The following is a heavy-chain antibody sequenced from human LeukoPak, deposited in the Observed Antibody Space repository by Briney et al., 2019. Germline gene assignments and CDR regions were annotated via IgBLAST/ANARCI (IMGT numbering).Heavy chain of an antibody. J-gene: IGHJ5*02. CDR2: ISAYNGNT. CDR3: ARVIRNNWFDP. Sequence: ASVTVSCTASGYTFTSYGISWVRQAPGQGLEWMGWISAYNGNTNYAQKLQGRVTMTTDTSTSTAYMELRSLRSDDTAVYYCARVIRNNWFDPWGQGTLVTVSS. CDR1: GYTFTSYG. V-gene: IGHV1-18*01. D-gene: IGHD3-10*01.